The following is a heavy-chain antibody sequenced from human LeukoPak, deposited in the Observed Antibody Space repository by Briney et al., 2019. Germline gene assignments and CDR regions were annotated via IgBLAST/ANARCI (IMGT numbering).Heavy chain of an antibody. CDR1: GFTFDDPA. Sequence: GGSLRLSCVASGFTFDDPAMHWVRQAPGKGLEWVSGISWNSGSIGYADSVKGRFTISRDNAKNSLYLQMNSLRAEDTAVYYCARPGAAMVPDLSYWYFDLWGRGTLVTVSS. V-gene: IGHV3-9*01. D-gene: IGHD5-18*01. J-gene: IGHJ2*01. CDR3: ARPGAAMVPDLSYWYFDL. CDR2: ISWNSGSI.